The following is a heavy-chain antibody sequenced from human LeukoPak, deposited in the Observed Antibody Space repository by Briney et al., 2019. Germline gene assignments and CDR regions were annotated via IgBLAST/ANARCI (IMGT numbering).Heavy chain of an antibody. V-gene: IGHV4-61*02. Sequence: PSETLSLTCTVSGGSISSGSYYWSWIRQPAGKGLEWIGRIYTSGSTNYNPSLKSRVTMSVDTSKNQFSLKLSSVTAADTAVYYCARAVGGALNWFDPWGQGTLVTVSS. CDR3: ARAVGGALNWFDP. CDR2: IYTSGST. D-gene: IGHD1-26*01. CDR1: GGSISSGSYY. J-gene: IGHJ5*02.